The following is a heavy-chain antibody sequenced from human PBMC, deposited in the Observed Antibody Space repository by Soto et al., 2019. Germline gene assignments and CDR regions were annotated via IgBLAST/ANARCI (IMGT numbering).Heavy chain of an antibody. CDR2: IIPIFGTA. J-gene: IGHJ6*02. V-gene: IGHV1-69*01. CDR3: ARGSLGGVEYYYYGMDV. CDR1: GGTFSSYA. Sequence: QVQLVQSGAEVKKPGSSVKVSCKASGGTFSSYAISWVRQAPGQGLEWMGGIIPIFGTANYAQKFQGRVTITADESTSTDYMELSSLRSEDTAVYYCARGSLGGVEYYYYGMDVWGQGTTVTVSS. D-gene: IGHD1-26*01.